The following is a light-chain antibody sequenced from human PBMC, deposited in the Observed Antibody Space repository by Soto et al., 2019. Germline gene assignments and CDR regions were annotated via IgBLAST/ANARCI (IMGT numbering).Light chain of an antibody. CDR2: GAS. CDR1: QSVSDTH. V-gene: IGKV3-20*01. Sequence: EIVLTQSPGALSLSPGESATLSCRASQSVSDTHVAWYQQRPGQAPRLLIYGASNRATGIPDRFSGSGSGTDFTLTISRLEPEDFAVYYCQQYGSSGTFGQGTKVDTK. J-gene: IGKJ1*01. CDR3: QQYGSSGT.